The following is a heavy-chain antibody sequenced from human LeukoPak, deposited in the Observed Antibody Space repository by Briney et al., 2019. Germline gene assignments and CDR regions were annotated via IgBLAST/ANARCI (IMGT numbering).Heavy chain of an antibody. D-gene: IGHD3-22*01. Sequence: GGSLRLSCAASGFTFSSYAMSWVRQAPGKGLEWVSAISGSDGSTYYADSVKGRFTISRDNSKNTLYLQMNSLRAEDTAVYYCAKDLSYYDSSVYSPFDYWGQGTLVTVSS. V-gene: IGHV3-23*01. J-gene: IGHJ4*02. CDR1: GFTFSSYA. CDR3: AKDLSYYDSSVYSPFDY. CDR2: ISGSDGST.